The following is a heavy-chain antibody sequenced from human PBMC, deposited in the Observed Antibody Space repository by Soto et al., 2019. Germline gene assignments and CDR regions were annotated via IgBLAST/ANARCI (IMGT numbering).Heavy chain of an antibody. CDR3: APRYCSSTSCYVGTTPFDY. D-gene: IGHD2-2*01. Sequence: GGSLRLSCAASGFTFSSYAMSWVRQAPGKGLEWVSAISGSGGSTYYADSVKGRFTISRDNSKNTLYLQMNSLRAEDTAVYYCAPRYCSSTSCYVGTTPFDYWGQGTLVTVSS. CDR2: ISGSGGST. V-gene: IGHV3-23*01. CDR1: GFTFSSYA. J-gene: IGHJ4*02.